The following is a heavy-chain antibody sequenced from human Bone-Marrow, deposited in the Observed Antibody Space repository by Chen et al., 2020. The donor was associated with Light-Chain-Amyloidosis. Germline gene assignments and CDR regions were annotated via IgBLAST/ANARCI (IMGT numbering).Heavy chain of an antibody. Sequence: QVQLVESGGGVVQPWTSLRLSCVGSGFPFRSHAMHWVRQAPGRGLEWVAVISFDGRADSVQGRFTVSRDNSKSTLYLQMDSLRPDDTAVYYCARTLRYGHQVYFDYWGQGTLVTVSS. CDR1: GFPFRSHA. V-gene: IGHV3-30*04. CDR2: ISFDGR. J-gene: IGHJ4*02. D-gene: IGHD3-9*01. CDR3: ARTLRYGHQVYFDY.